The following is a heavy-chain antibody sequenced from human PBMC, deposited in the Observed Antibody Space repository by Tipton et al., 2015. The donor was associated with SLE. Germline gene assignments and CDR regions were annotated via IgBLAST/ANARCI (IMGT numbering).Heavy chain of an antibody. CDR3: ARGMLTWRGAIVGVDV. CDR1: GGSISSHH. D-gene: IGHD2-8*01. J-gene: IGHJ6*02. CDR2: ISYGGGT. Sequence: TLSLICSVSGGSISSHHWIWIRQPPGKGLEWIGYISYGGGTNYNPSLKSRVSISVDTSKNQFFLKLSSVTAADTAVYYCARGMLTWRGAIVGVDVWGQGTTVTVSS. V-gene: IGHV4-59*11.